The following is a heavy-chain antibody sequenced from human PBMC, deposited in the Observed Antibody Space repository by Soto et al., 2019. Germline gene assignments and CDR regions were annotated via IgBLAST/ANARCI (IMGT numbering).Heavy chain of an antibody. CDR1: GGSITIGGYC. CDR2: ICHSGNT. Sequence: TLSLTCTVSGGSITIGGYCWSWIRQPPGQGLEWIGYICHSGNTYYNPSLKSRVTTSLDRSKNQFSLNLSSVTAADTAVYYCARVWFGESSWFDPWGQGTLVTVSS. CDR3: ARVWFGESSWFDP. J-gene: IGHJ5*02. V-gene: IGHV4-30-2*01. D-gene: IGHD3-10*01.